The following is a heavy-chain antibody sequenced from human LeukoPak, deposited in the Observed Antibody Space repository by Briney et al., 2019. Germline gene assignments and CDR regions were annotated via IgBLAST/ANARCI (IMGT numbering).Heavy chain of an antibody. Sequence: SETLSLTCTVSGGSISSYYWSWIRQPPGKGLEWIGYIYYSGSTNYNPSLKSRVTISVDTSKNQFSLKLSSVTAADTAVYYCAREEYSYGRNWYFDLWGRGTLVTVSS. D-gene: IGHD5-18*01. J-gene: IGHJ2*01. CDR1: GGSISSYY. V-gene: IGHV4-59*01. CDR2: IYYSGST. CDR3: AREEYSYGRNWYFDL.